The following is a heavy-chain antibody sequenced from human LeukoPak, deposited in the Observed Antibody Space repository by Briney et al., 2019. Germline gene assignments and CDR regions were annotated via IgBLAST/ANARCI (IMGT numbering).Heavy chain of an antibody. V-gene: IGHV3-74*01. Sequence: GGSLRLSCATSGFTFSTFWMHWVRQAPGKGLVWVSRINHDGSSTNYADSVKGRFTIPRDNAKNTLHLQMNSLRAEDTAVYYCVRDWGYDSSGYWQKYFDSWGQGTLVTVSS. CDR3: VRDWGYDSSGYWQKYFDS. J-gene: IGHJ4*02. CDR2: INHDGSST. D-gene: IGHD3-22*01. CDR1: GFTFSTFW.